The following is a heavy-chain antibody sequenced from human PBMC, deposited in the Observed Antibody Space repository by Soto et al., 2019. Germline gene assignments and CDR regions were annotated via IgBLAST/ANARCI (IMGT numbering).Heavy chain of an antibody. CDR1: GFTFTSSA. J-gene: IGHJ3*02. CDR2: IVVGSGNT. Sequence: SVKVSCKASGFTFTSSAVQWVRQARGQRLEWIGWIVVGSGNTNYAQRFQERVTITRDMSTSTAYMELSSLRSEDTAVYYCAAGVPPTAFYAFDIWGQGKMVTVSS. CDR3: AAGVPPTAFYAFDI. D-gene: IGHD3-3*02. V-gene: IGHV1-58*01.